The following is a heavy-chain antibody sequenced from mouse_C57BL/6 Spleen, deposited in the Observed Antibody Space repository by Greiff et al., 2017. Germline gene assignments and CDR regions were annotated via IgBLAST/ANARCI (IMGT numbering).Heavy chain of an antibody. CDR2: IWRGGST. J-gene: IGHJ4*01. Sequence: QVQLQQSGPGLVQPSQSLSITCTVSGFSLTSYGVHWVRQSPGKGLEWLGVIWRGGSTDYNAAFMSRLSITKDNSKSHVFFKMNSLQADDTAIYYCAKTGTKDYAMDYWGQGTSVTVSS. CDR1: GFSLTSYG. D-gene: IGHD4-1*01. V-gene: IGHV2-5*01. CDR3: AKTGTKDYAMDY.